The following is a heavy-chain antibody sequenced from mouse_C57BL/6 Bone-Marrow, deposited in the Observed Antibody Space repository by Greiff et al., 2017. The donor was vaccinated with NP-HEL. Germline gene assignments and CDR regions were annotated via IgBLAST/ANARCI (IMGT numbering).Heavy chain of an antibody. CDR2: IYPSDSET. V-gene: IGHV1-61*01. J-gene: IGHJ2*01. CDR1: GYPFPSYW. CDR3: ARHSYFDY. Sequence: QVHVKQPGAELVRPGSSVKLSCKASGYPFPSYWMAWVKQRPGQGLEWIGIIYPSDSETHYNQKFKDKATVTVDKSSSTAYMQLSSLTSEDSAVYSCARHSYFDYWGQGTTLTVSS.